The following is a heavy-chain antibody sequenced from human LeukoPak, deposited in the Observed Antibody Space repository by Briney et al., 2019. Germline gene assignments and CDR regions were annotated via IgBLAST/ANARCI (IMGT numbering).Heavy chain of an antibody. CDR1: GGSISSYY. D-gene: IGHD4-23*01. CDR3: ARESVGTLGLIDY. J-gene: IGHJ4*02. CDR2: IYYSGST. Sequence: SETLSLTCTVSGGSISSYYWSWIRQPPGKGLEWIGYIYYSGSTYYNPSLKSRVTISVDTSKNQFSLKLSSVTAADTAVYYCARESVGTLGLIDYWGQGTLVTVSS. V-gene: IGHV4-59*12.